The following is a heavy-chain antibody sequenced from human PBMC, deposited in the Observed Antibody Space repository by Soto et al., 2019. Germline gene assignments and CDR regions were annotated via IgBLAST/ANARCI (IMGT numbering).Heavy chain of an antibody. CDR1: GYSFTSYW. V-gene: IGHV5-51*01. D-gene: IGHD1-7*01. CDR2: IYPGDSDT. Sequence: GESLKISCKGSGYSFTSYWIGWVRQMPGKGLEWMGIIYPGDSDTRYSPSFQGQVTISADKSISTAYPQWSSLKASDTAMYYCARGQGWNYRPDAFDIWGQGTMVTVSS. J-gene: IGHJ3*02. CDR3: ARGQGWNYRPDAFDI.